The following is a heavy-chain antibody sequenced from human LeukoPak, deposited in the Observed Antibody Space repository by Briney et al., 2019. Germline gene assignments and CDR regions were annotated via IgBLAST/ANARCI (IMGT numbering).Heavy chain of an antibody. Sequence: PGGSLRLSCAASGFTFSSYAMSWVRQAPGEGLEWVSAISGSGGSTYYADSVKGRFTISRDNSKNTLYLQMNSLRAEDTAVYYCAKTGDDYVWGSYIDYWGQGTLVTVSS. J-gene: IGHJ4*02. CDR1: GFTFSSYA. D-gene: IGHD3-16*01. V-gene: IGHV3-23*01. CDR3: AKTGDDYVWGSYIDY. CDR2: ISGSGGST.